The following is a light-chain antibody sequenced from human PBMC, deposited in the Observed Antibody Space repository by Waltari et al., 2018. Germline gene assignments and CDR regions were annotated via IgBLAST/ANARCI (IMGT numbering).Light chain of an antibody. CDR3: QQFNDWPRT. CDR2: AAS. CDR1: RSVSRN. V-gene: IGKV3-15*01. Sequence: EVVMTQFPATLSVSPGESATLSCRASRSVSRNIVWYQPRPGRAPRPLIYAASTRATDTPARFSGSGSGTEFSLTISRLQSEDFAVYYCQQFNDWPRTFGQGTRVEIK. J-gene: IGKJ1*01.